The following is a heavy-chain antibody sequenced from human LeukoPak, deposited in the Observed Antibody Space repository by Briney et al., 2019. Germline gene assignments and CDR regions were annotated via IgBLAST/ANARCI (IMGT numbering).Heavy chain of an antibody. CDR2: INHSGST. CDR3: ARGRSGYTFNYYYYYGMDV. J-gene: IGHJ6*02. Sequence: KPSETLSLTCAVYGGSFSGYYWSWIRQPPGKGLEWIGEINHSGSTNYNPSLKSRVTISVDTSKNQFSLKLSSVTAADTAVYYCARGRSGYTFNYYYYYGMDVWGQGTTVTVSS. V-gene: IGHV4-34*01. D-gene: IGHD3-3*01. CDR1: GGSFSGYY.